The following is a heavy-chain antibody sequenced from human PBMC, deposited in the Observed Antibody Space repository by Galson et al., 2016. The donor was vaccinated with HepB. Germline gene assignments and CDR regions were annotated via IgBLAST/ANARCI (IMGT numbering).Heavy chain of an antibody. J-gene: IGHJ4*02. CDR3: ARDGGRGQHALGV. CDR2: ISGTTNYT. V-gene: IGHV3-11*06. Sequence: SLRLSCAASGFTFSDYYMTWIRQAPGKGLEWVSYISGTTNYTNYADSVKGRFTISRDNARNSLYLQMNSLRAEDTALYYCARDGGRGQHALGVWGQGTRVTVSS. CDR1: GFTFSDYY. D-gene: IGHD3-16*01.